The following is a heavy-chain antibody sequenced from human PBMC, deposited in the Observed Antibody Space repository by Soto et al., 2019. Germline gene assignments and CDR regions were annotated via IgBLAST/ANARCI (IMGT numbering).Heavy chain of an antibody. D-gene: IGHD5-18*01. CDR1: GFTFMDHS. J-gene: IGHJ4*02. V-gene: IGHV3-21*01. CDR2: ISTTGRYI. Sequence: EVQLVESGGGLVKPGGPLRLSCEASGFTFMDHSRNWVRQAPGKGFEWVSSISTTGRYIYYSDSMAGRFTISRDNAKNSLYLQINSLRGDDTAIYYCAAGTDTAMEQGADYWGQGTLVTVSS. CDR3: AAGTDTAMEQGADY.